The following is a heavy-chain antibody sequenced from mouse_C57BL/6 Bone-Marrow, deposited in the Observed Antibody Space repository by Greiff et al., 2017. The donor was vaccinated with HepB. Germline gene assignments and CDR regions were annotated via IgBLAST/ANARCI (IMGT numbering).Heavy chain of an antibody. J-gene: IGHJ1*03. Sequence: QVQLQQSGAELVRPGASVTLSCKASGYTFTDYEMHWVKQTPVHGLEWIGAIDPETGGTAYNQKFKGKAILTADKSSSTAYMELRSLTSEDSAVYYCRTGTRWYFDVGGTGTTVTVSS. D-gene: IGHD4-1*01. CDR1: GYTFTDYE. CDR3: RTGTRWYFDV. CDR2: IDPETGGT. V-gene: IGHV1-15*01.